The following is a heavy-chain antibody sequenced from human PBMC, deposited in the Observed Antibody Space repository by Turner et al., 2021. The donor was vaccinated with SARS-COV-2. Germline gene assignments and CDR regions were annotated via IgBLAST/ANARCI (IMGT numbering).Heavy chain of an antibody. CDR2: IYSGGST. J-gene: IGHJ4*02. Sequence: EVQRVESGGGVIQPGGSLRLSCSASGFTVSSNYMSWVRQAPGKGLELVSVIYSGGSTFYADSVKGRFTISRDNSKNTLYLQMNSLRAEDTAVYYCARDYGDYYFDYWGQGTLVTVSS. CDR3: ARDYGDYYFDY. V-gene: IGHV3-53*01. D-gene: IGHD4-17*01. CDR1: GFTVSSNY.